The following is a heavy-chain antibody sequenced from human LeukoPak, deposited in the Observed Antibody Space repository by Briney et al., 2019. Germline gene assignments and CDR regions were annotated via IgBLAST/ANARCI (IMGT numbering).Heavy chain of an antibody. D-gene: IGHD3-9*01. CDR2: ITSGGTYT. V-gene: IGHV3-21*06. J-gene: IGHJ4*02. CDR3: ARGHYDILTASYKWTLDY. Sequence: GGSLRLSCEASGLSFTNTWLNWVRQAPGKGLEWVSSITSGGTYTYYADSVKGRFTTSRDNAKNSLSLQLSSLRAEDTAVYYCARGHYDILTASYKWTLDYWGQGILITVSS. CDR1: GLSFTNTW.